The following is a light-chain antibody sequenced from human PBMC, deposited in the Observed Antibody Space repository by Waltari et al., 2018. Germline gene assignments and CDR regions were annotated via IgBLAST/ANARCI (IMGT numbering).Light chain of an antibody. Sequence: EIVMTQSPATLSVSPGERVTLSCRASQSVSSNLAWYQQRPGQPPRLLIFGASTRDTGIPARFSGSGSGTEFTLTISSLQSEDFAVYYCQQYNNWPRTFGQGTKVEIK. J-gene: IGKJ1*01. CDR1: QSVSSN. V-gene: IGKV3-15*01. CDR3: QQYNNWPRT. CDR2: GAS.